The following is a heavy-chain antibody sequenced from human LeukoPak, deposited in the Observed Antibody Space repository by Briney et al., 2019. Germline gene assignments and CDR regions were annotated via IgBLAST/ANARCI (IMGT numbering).Heavy chain of an antibody. Sequence: GASVKVSCKASGYTFTSYAMHWVRQAPGQRLEWMGWINAGNGNTKYSQKFQGRVTITRDTSASTAYMELSSLRSEDTAVYYCAIDLYCSGGSRYSGLKYYYYYYGMDVWGQGTTVTVSS. CDR2: INAGNGNT. CDR1: GYTFTSYA. V-gene: IGHV1-3*01. J-gene: IGHJ6*02. CDR3: AIDLYCSGGSRYSGLKYYYYYYGMDV. D-gene: IGHD2-15*01.